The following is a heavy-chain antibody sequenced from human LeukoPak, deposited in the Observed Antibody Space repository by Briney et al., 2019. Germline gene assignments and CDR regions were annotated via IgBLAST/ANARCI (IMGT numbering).Heavy chain of an antibody. D-gene: IGHD5-12*01. CDR1: GLTFSDAW. V-gene: IGHV3-15*01. Sequence: GGSLRLSCVLSGLTFSDAWMSWVRQAPGKGLEWVGRIRNDRITDYAAPVQGRFSISRDNSKNTFYLQMNSLRTEDTGMYFCTWLATIFTVDYWGQGTLVTVSS. CDR2: IRNDRIT. J-gene: IGHJ4*02. CDR3: TWLATIFTVDY.